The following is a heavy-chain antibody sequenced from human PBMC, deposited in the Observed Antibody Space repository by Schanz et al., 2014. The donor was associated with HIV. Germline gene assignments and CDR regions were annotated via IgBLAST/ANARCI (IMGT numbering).Heavy chain of an antibody. Sequence: QVQLVQSGPEVKKPGASVRVSCKASGFTLTSYYIHWVRQAPGQGLEWMGIINPSGVTTAFAQKFQGRLTLTRDTSTNTVYMELTSLRSDDTAVYYRARRGPIAAIDFSLDPWGQGTLVTVSS. CDR1: GFTLTSYY. J-gene: IGHJ5*02. V-gene: IGHV1-46*01. CDR2: INPSGVTT. D-gene: IGHD6-13*01. CDR3: ARRGPIAAIDFSLDP.